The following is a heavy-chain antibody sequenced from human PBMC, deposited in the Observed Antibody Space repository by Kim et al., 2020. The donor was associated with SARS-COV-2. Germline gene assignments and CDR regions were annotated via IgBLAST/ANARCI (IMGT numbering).Heavy chain of an antibody. CDR3: ARGGRLRTYYYDSSGYYRYYFDY. CDR2: INHSGST. D-gene: IGHD3-22*01. Sequence: SETLSLTCAVYGGSFSGYYWSWIRQPPGKGLEWIGEINHSGSTNYNPSLKSRVTISVDTSKNQFSLKLSSVTAADTALYYCARGGRLRTYYYDSSGYYRYYFDYWGQGTLVTVSS. V-gene: IGHV4-34*01. J-gene: IGHJ4*02. CDR1: GGSFSGYY.